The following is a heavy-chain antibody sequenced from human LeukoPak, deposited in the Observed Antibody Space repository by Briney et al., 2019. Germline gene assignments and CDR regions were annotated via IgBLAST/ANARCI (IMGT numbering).Heavy chain of an antibody. CDR2: MYNDANHGST. CDR1: GFTVSTNY. Sequence: GGSPRLSCAASGFTVSTNYMSWVRQAPGKGLEWVAVMYNDANHGSTYYADPVKGRFTISRDNFKNTLYLQMNTLRAEDTAVYYCARENGYCSTTGCPSGYWGRGTLVTVSS. CDR3: ARENGYCSTTGCPSGY. V-gene: IGHV3-66*01. J-gene: IGHJ4*02. D-gene: IGHD2-2*03.